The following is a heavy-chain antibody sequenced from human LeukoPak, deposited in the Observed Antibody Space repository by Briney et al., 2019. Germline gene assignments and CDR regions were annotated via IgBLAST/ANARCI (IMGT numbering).Heavy chain of an antibody. J-gene: IGHJ6*04. CDR2: IKYDESEK. CDR3: AELGITMIGGV. V-gene: IGHV3-7*01. D-gene: IGHD3-10*02. CDR1: GFTFSNAW. Sequence: GGSLRLSCAASGFTFSNAWMSWVRQAPGKGLEWVANIKYDESEKYYAGSVKGRFTISRDNAKNSLYLQMNSLRAEDTAVYYCAELGITMIGGVWGKGTTVTISS.